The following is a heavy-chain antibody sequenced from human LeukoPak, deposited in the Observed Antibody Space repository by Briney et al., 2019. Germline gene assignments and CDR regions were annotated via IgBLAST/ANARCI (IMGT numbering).Heavy chain of an antibody. Sequence: SETLSLTCSVYTGSLSGYSWSWIRQSPGKELEWIGEIHESRRTDYNPSLKSRVTISKDTSKKEFSLKLTSVTAADTAVYYCARDRCNSTTCASRGAFDIWGQGTMVTVSS. CDR2: IHESRRT. V-gene: IGHV4-34*01. D-gene: IGHD2-2*01. CDR1: TGSLSGYS. CDR3: ARDRCNSTTCASRGAFDI. J-gene: IGHJ3*02.